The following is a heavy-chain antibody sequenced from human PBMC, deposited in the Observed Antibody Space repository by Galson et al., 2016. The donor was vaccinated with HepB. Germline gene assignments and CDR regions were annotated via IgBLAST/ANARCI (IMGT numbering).Heavy chain of an antibody. CDR3: ARLITGYCSGSTCTSHDIDWVDP. Sequence: ETLSLTCAVSGGSISSSDWWSWVRQPPGKGLEWIGEIYQSGTTNYNVSLKSRVTISVDKSRNQVSLKMNSVTVADTAVYYCARLITGYCSGSTCTSHDIDWVDPWGQGTLVTVSS. V-gene: IGHV4-4*02. CDR2: IYQSGTT. CDR1: GGSISSSDW. D-gene: IGHD2-2*03. J-gene: IGHJ5*02.